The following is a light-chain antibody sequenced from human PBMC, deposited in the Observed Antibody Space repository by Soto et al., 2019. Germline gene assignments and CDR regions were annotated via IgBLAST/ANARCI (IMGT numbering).Light chain of an antibody. CDR3: LLSYSGAHVV. CDR2: DTN. CDR1: TGTVTSGHY. V-gene: IGLV7-46*01. Sequence: QAVVTQEPSVTVSPGGTVTLTCGSSTGTVTSGHYPYCFQQKPGQAPRTLIYDTNNKHSWTPARFSGSLLGGKAALTLSGAQPEDEAEYYCLLSYSGAHVVFGGGTKLTVL. J-gene: IGLJ2*01.